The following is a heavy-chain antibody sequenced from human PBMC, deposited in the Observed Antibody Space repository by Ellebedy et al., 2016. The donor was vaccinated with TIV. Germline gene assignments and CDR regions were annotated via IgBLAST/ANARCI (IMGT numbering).Heavy chain of an antibody. CDR2: IYYSGST. V-gene: IGHV4-59*01. Sequence: MPSETLSLTCTVSGGSISSYYWSWIPQSPGKGLEWSGYIYYSGSTNCNPSLTSRVTIAVDTSKNQFSLKLNSVTAADTAVYYCARVVWQQPVSYALDIWGQGTMVTVSS. CDR3: ARVVWQQPVSYALDI. J-gene: IGHJ3*02. CDR1: GGSISSYY. D-gene: IGHD6-13*01.